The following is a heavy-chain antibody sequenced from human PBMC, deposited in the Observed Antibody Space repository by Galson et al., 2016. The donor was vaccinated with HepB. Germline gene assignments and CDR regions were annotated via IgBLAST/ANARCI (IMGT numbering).Heavy chain of an antibody. J-gene: IGHJ4*02. CDR1: GGSISSNTW. Sequence: SETLSLTCGVSGGSISSNTWWSWVRQPPGKGLEWIGEIYHSGSTNYDPSFESRVTISVDKPRNQFSLRLSSVTAADTAVYYCARRGEVIVAATFFDYWGQGTLVTVSS. V-gene: IGHV4-4*02. CDR3: ARRGEVIVAATFFDY. D-gene: IGHD2-15*01. CDR2: IYHSGST.